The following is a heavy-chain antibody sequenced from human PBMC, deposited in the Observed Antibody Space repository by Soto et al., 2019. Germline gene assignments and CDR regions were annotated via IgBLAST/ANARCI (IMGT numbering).Heavy chain of an antibody. Sequence: SETLSLTCTVSGDSVASDNYFWSWVRQSPGKTLEWIGYIYFSGSTSYNPSLKSRVTMSVDTSKNQFSLKLSSVTAADTAVYYCAREGSVVRRAFLDFWGQGTLVTVSS. CDR1: GDSVASDNYF. CDR3: AREGSVVRRAFLDF. CDR2: IYFSGST. D-gene: IGHD3-10*01. J-gene: IGHJ4*02. V-gene: IGHV4-61*01.